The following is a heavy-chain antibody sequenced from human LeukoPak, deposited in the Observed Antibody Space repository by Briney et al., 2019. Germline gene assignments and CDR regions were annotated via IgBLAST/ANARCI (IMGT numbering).Heavy chain of an antibody. D-gene: IGHD3-16*02. CDR1: GFTFSSYS. J-gene: IGHJ4*02. CDR3: ARDGDYEITFGGVIAPYYFDY. V-gene: IGHV3-21*01. Sequence: PGGSLRLSCAASGFTFSSYSMNWARQAPGKGLEWVSSISSSSSYIYYADSVKGRFTISRDKAKNSLYLQMNSLRAEDTAVYYCARDGDYEITFGGVIAPYYFDYWGQGTLVTVSS. CDR2: ISSSSSYI.